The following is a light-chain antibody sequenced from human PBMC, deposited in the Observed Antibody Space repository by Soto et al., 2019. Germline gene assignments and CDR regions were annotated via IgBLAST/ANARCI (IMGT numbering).Light chain of an antibody. CDR1: NSDVGGYNY. Sequence: QSALAQPRSVSGSPGQSVTISCTGTNSDVGGYNYVSWYQHHPGKAPKLIIYDVTKRPSGVPGRFSGSKSGNTASLTISGLQAEDEADYYCCSSYGGSYRYVFGNGTKLTVL. CDR3: CSSYGGSYRYV. J-gene: IGLJ1*01. V-gene: IGLV2-11*01. CDR2: DVT.